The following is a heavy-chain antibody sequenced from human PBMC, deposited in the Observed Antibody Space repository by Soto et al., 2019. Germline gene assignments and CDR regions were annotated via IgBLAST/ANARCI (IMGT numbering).Heavy chain of an antibody. V-gene: IGHV4-4*07. CDR2: VYSAGTV. CDR3: ARGTTGSSAYDYERRAERLDY. J-gene: IGHJ4*02. CDR1: GASVKTYY. Sequence: SETLSLTCSVSGASVKTYYWSWIRQSAGKGLEWIGRVYSAGTVNYNPSLQSRVTMSLDTSKNQLSLRLTSVPAADTAVYYCARGTTGSSAYDYERRAERLDYWGQGALVTVPS. D-gene: IGHD3-22*01.